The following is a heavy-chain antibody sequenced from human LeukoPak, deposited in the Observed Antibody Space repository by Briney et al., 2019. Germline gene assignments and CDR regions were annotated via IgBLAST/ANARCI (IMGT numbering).Heavy chain of an antibody. J-gene: IGHJ4*02. V-gene: IGHV1-18*01. D-gene: IGHD3-9*01. CDR2: ISAYNGNT. CDR3: ARWGRYDILTGYYGDLDFDY. Sequence: ASVKVSCKASGYTFTSYGISWVRQAPGQGLEWMGWISAYNGNTNYAQKLQGRVTMTTDTSTSTAYMEPRSLRSDDTAVYYCARWGRYDILTGYYGDLDFDYWGQGTLVTVSS. CDR1: GYTFTSYG.